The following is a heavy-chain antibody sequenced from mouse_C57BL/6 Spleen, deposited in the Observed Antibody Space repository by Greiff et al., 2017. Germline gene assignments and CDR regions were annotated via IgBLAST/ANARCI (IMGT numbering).Heavy chain of an antibody. CDR3: CKPKGNDVSWFAY. V-gene: IGHV2-3*01. CDR2: IWGDGST. D-gene: IGHD2-2*01. J-gene: IGHJ3*01. CDR1: GFSLTSYG. Sequence: VQGVESGPGLVAPSQSLSITCPVSGFSLTSYGVSWVRQPPGKGLEWLGVIWGDGSTNYHSALLPRLSISKDNSKSQVFLQLNSLQTDDTATYYCCKPKGNDVSWFAYWGQGTLVTVSA.